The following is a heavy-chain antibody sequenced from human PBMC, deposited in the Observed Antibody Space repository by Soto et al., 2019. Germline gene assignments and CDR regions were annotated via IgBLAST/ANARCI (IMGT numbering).Heavy chain of an antibody. CDR2: IIPIFGTA. Sequence: SVKVSCKASGGTFSSYAISWVRQAPGQGLEWMGGIIPIFGTANYAQKFQGRVTITADKSTSTAYMELSTLRSEDTAVYYCARDRLALRFLEWLSEFDPWGQGTLVTVSS. J-gene: IGHJ5*02. CDR1: GGTFSSYA. CDR3: ARDRLALRFLEWLSEFDP. D-gene: IGHD3-3*01. V-gene: IGHV1-69*06.